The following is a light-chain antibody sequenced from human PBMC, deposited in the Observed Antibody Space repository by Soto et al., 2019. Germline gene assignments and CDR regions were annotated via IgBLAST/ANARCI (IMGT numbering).Light chain of an antibody. CDR1: QGVSSY. CDR3: QQYDGPPWT. V-gene: IGKV3-11*01. J-gene: IGKJ1*01. Sequence: LRQSPAALSLSTGERGTLSCRASQGVSSYLAWYHQKPGQAPMLLIYAASNRHTGIPARFSGSGSGTDFTLTISSLGPEDIAVYYCQQYDGPPWTFGQGTKV. CDR2: AAS.